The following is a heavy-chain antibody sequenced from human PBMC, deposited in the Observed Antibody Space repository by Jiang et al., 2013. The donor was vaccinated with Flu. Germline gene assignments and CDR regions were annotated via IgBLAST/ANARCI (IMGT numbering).Heavy chain of an antibody. CDR2: IYSSGTT. V-gene: IGHV4-59*11. Sequence: SLTCTVSGGSISSHYWSWIRQPPGKGLEWIGYIYSSGTTNYNPSLKSRVTIVVDMSKNQFSLRLKSLTSADTAVYYCAREEPTIAAFDYWGQGSLVTVSS. CDR3: AREEPTIAAFDY. D-gene: IGHD6-6*01. CDR1: GGSISSHY. J-gene: IGHJ4*02.